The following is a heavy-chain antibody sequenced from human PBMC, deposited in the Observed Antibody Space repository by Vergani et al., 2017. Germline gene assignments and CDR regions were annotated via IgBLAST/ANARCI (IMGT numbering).Heavy chain of an antibody. CDR2: INHSGST. CDR3: ARERDYYDSSGFDY. D-gene: IGHD3-22*01. V-gene: IGHV4-34*01. CDR1: GGSFSGYY. J-gene: IGHJ4*02. Sequence: QVQLQQWGAGLLKPSETLSLTCAVYGGSFSGYYWSWIRQPPGKGLEWIGEINHSGSTNYNPSLKSRVTISVDTSKNQFSLKLSSVTAADTAVYYCARERDYYDSSGFDYWGQGTLVTVSS.